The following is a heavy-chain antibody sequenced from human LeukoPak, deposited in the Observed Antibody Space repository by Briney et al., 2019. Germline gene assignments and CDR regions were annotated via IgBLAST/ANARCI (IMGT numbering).Heavy chain of an antibody. Sequence: GASVKVSCKASGGTFSSYAISWVRQAPGQGLERMGGIIPIFGTANYAQKFQGRVTITADESTSTAYMELSSLRSEDTAVYYCAIASGYYYDSSGYHTWGQGTLVTVSS. CDR1: GGTFSSYA. V-gene: IGHV1-69*13. CDR3: AIASGYYYDSSGYHT. D-gene: IGHD3-22*01. CDR2: IIPIFGTA. J-gene: IGHJ4*02.